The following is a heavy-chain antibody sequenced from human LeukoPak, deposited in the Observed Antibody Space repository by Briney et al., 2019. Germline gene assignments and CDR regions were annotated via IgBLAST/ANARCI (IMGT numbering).Heavy chain of an antibody. CDR1: GFTFNSYS. J-gene: IGHJ4*02. CDR2: INSSSSYI. Sequence: GGSLRLSCAASGFTFNSYSMNWVRQAPGKGLEWVSSINSSSSYIYYADSLKGRFTISRDNAKNSVYLLMNSLRAEDTAVYYCAKGRSYFDYWGQGTLVTVSP. CDR3: AKGRSYFDY. V-gene: IGHV3-21*01.